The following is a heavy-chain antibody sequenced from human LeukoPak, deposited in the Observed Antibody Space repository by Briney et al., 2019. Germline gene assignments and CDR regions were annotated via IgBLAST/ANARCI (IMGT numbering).Heavy chain of an antibody. V-gene: IGHV4-59*12. Sequence: SETLSLTCTVSGGSISSYYWSWIRQPPGKGLEWIGYIYYSGSTNYNPSLKSRVTISVDTSKNQFSLKLSSVTAADTAVYYCARGPYYYGSGSYYSGLYMDVWGKGTTVTVSS. CDR2: IYYSGST. CDR1: GGSISSYY. J-gene: IGHJ6*03. D-gene: IGHD3-10*01. CDR3: ARGPYYYGSGSYYSGLYMDV.